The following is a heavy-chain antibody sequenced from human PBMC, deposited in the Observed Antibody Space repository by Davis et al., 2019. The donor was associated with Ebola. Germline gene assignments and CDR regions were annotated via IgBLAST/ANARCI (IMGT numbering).Heavy chain of an antibody. CDR1: GYTFTTYW. Sequence: GESLTISCKGSGYTFTTYWIGWVRQMPGKGLEWMGIIYPGDSDTRYSPSFQGQVTISADKSISTAYLQWSSLKASDTAMYYCARRGGWSGAFLDYWGQGTQVTVSS. D-gene: IGHD3-3*02. CDR3: ARRGGWSGAFLDY. V-gene: IGHV5-51*01. CDR2: IYPGDSDT. J-gene: IGHJ4*02.